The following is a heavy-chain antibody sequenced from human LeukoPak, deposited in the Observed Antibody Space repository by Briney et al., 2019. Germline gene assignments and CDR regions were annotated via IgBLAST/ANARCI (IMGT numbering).Heavy chain of an antibody. D-gene: IGHD3-9*01. V-gene: IGHV4-59*01. CDR3: ARGADSGYSSDN. CDR1: GGPISSYY. Sequence: SETLSLTCTVSGGPISSYYWSWIRQPPGKGLEWIGYIYYSGSTNYNPSLKSRVTISVDTSKNQFSLKLSSVTAADTAVYYCARGADSGYSSDNWGQGTVVSVSS. J-gene: IGHJ4*02. CDR2: IYYSGST.